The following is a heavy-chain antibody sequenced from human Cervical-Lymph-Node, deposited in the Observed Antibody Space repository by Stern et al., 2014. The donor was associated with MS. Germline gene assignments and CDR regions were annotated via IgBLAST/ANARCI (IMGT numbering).Heavy chain of an antibody. J-gene: IGHJ4*02. D-gene: IGHD1-20*01. Sequence: MQLVESGAEVKKPGASVKVSCKASGYTFTSYYIHWVRQAPGKGLEWMGIIIPSGGSTSYAQKFQGRVTMTRDTSTSTVYMELSSLRSEDTAVYYCARGTNWNLGYWGQGTLVTVSS. CDR1: GYTFTSYY. CDR2: IIPSGGST. V-gene: IGHV1-46*01. CDR3: ARGTNWNLGY.